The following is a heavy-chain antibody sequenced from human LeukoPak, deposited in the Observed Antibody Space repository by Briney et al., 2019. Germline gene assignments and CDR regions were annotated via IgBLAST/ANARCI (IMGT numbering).Heavy chain of an antibody. V-gene: IGHV3-53*01. CDR3: AKELRFLEWLSYYFDY. D-gene: IGHD3-3*01. CDR1: GFTVSSNY. Sequence: GGSLRLSCAASGFTVSSNYMSWVRQAPGKGLEWVSVIYSGGSTYYANSVKGRFTISRDNSKNTLYLQMNSLRAEDTAVYYCAKELRFLEWLSYYFDYWGQGTLVTVSS. J-gene: IGHJ4*02. CDR2: IYSGGST.